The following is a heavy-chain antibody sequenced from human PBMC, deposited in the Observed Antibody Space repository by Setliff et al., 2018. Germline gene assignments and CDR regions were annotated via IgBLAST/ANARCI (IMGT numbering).Heavy chain of an antibody. V-gene: IGHV3-30*02. CDR3: VTDPPFSGWSFDS. D-gene: IGHD6-19*01. CDR2: IRSDGNTT. Sequence: GGSLRLSCATSGFTFSTHAMHWARQAPGKGLDWVAMIRSDGNTTYYADSVKGRFTVSRDNSKNTLYLQMNSLRVEDTAVYYCVTDPPFSGWSFDSWGQGTLVTVSS. CDR1: GFTFSTHA. J-gene: IGHJ4*02.